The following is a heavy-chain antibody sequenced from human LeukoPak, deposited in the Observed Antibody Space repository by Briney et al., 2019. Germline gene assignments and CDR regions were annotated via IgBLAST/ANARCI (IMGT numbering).Heavy chain of an antibody. D-gene: IGHD2-2*01. J-gene: IGHJ4*02. V-gene: IGHV1-18*01. CDR1: GYTFTSYG. Sequence: ASVKVSCKAPGYTFTSYGINWVRQAPGQGLEWMGWISGYNGNTNYAQKFQGRVTMTTDTSTSTAYMELRSLRSDDTAVYYCARSDCSSTICYQDYWGQGTLVTVSS. CDR2: ISGYNGNT. CDR3: ARSDCSSTICYQDY.